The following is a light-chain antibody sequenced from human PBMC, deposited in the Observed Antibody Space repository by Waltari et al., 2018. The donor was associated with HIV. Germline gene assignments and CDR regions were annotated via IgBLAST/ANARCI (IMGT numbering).Light chain of an antibody. CDR3: SSYAGSSIFVV. CDR1: SSALGGYNY. Sequence: QSVLTQPASVSGSPGQSITISCTGTSSALGGYNYVSWYQQHPGKSPKLLIYEVSNRPSWVSDRVSGSRSGNTASLTISGLQAEDEADYFCSSYAGSSIFVVFGGGTKLTVL. CDR2: EVS. V-gene: IGLV2-14*01. J-gene: IGLJ2*01.